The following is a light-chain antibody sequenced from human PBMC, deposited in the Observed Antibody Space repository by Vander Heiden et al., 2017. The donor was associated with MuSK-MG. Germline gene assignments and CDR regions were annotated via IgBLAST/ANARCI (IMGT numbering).Light chain of an antibody. Sequence: DIQMTQSPSSLSASVGDRVTITCRASQSISSYLNWYQQKPGKAPKLLIYAASSLQSGVPSRFSGSGYGTDFTLTISSRQPEDFATYYCQQSDSTPFYTFGQGTKLEIK. V-gene: IGKV1-39*01. CDR1: QSISSY. CDR2: AAS. CDR3: QQSDSTPFYT. J-gene: IGKJ2*01.